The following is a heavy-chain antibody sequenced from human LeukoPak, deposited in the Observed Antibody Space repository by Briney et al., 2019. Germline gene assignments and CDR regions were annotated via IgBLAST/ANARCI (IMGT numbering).Heavy chain of an antibody. Sequence: SETLSLTCTVSGYSISSGYYWGWIRQPSGKGLEWIGSIYHSGSTYYNPSLKRRVTISVDTSKNQFSLKLSSVTAADTAVYYCARVGAAAEYYFDYWGQGTLVTVSS. CDR2: IYHSGST. CDR1: GYSISSGYY. J-gene: IGHJ4*02. V-gene: IGHV4-38-2*02. CDR3: ARVGAAAEYYFDY. D-gene: IGHD6-13*01.